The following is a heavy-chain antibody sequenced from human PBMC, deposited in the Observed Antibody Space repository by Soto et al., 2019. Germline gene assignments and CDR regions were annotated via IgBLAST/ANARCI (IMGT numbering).Heavy chain of an antibody. Sequence: GGSLRLSSAASGFTFSNAWMSWVRQAPGKGLEWVGRIKSKTDGGTTDYAAPVKGRFTISRDDSKNTLYLQMNSLKPEDTAVYYCTTDRDMGYSYGPYWGQGTLVTVSS. D-gene: IGHD5-18*01. CDR1: GFTFSNAW. J-gene: IGHJ4*02. V-gene: IGHV3-15*01. CDR2: IKSKTDGGTT. CDR3: TTDRDMGYSYGPY.